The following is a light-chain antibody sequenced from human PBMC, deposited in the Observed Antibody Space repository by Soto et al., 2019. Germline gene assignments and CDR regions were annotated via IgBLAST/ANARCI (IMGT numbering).Light chain of an antibody. CDR1: QNVNTN. V-gene: IGKV3-15*01. J-gene: IGKJ2*03. Sequence: IAMTQSPASLSVSPGERVTLSCRASQNVNTNLAWYQQRPGQAPRLLMYGASTRATGFPARFSCSGSGTEFTLTISSLQSEDCAVYFCQQYNTLNSFGQGTKLEIK. CDR3: QQYNTLNS. CDR2: GAS.